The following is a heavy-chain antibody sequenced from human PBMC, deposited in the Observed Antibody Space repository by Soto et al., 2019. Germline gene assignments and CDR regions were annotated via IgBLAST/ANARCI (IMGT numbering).Heavy chain of an antibody. J-gene: IGHJ4*02. CDR1: GFKFSDYG. CDR3: MKDLAPIGDY. Sequence: QVHLVESGGGVVQPGTSLRLSCRASGFKFSDYGMDWVRQAPGKGLEWVSRVLYDGSKKYYEDSVKGRFTISRDNPSNALYLQMDSLRAEDTGVYYCMKDLAPIGDYWGQGTPVTVSS. V-gene: IGHV3-30*18. CDR2: VLYDGSKK. D-gene: IGHD3-16*01.